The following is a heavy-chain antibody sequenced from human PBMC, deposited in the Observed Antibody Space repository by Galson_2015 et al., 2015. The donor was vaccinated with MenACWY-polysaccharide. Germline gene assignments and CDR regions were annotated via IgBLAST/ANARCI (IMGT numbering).Heavy chain of an antibody. CDR2: IFHSGTT. CDR3: ARVEKYSGSFYISY. CDR1: DYSIRSGHF. D-gene: IGHD1-26*01. J-gene: IGHJ4*02. V-gene: IGHV4-38-2*01. Sequence: ETLSLTCAVSDYSIRSGHFWGWIRQPPGKGLEWIASIFHSGTTYYNPSLKSRVTISVDTSKNQFSLKLSSVTAADTAVYYCARVEKYSGSFYISYWGQGTLVTVSS.